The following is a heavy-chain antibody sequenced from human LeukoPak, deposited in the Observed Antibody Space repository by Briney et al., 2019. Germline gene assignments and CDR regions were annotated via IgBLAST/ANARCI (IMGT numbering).Heavy chain of an antibody. D-gene: IGHD1-14*01. CDR2: IFRGDSDI. J-gene: IGHJ4*02. CDR1: GYNFNSYW. V-gene: IGHV5-51*01. CDR3: ARGWGTDY. Sequence: GESLKISCKGSGYNFNSYWIGWVRQMPGKGLEWMGIIFRGDSDIRYSPSFQGQVAMSVDKSINTAYLQWSSLKASDTAMYYCARGWGTDYWGQGTLVTVSS.